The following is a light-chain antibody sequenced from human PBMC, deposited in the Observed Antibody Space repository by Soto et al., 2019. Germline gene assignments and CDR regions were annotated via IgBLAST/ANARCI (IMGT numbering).Light chain of an antibody. Sequence: DIVMTQSPDSLTLSLGERATINCKSSQSVFSRFRNKNYLGWFQQKPGQTPRLLIYWASTRESGVSDRFSGSGSGKDFNLTIDSLQAEDVAVYYCQQYYTTPTWKFGKSTKVDI. CDR3: QQYYTTPTWK. V-gene: IGKV4-1*01. J-gene: IGKJ1*01. CDR2: WAS. CDR1: QSVFSRFRNKNY.